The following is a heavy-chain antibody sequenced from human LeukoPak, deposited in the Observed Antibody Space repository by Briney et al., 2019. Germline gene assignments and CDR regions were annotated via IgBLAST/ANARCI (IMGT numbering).Heavy chain of an antibody. V-gene: IGHV4-59*01. D-gene: IGHD6-6*01. Sequence: SETLSLTCTVSGGSISSYYWSWIRQPPGKGLEWIGYIYYSGSTNYNPTLKSRVTISVDTSKNQFSLKLSSVTAADTAVYYCARTNEYSSSFDYWGQGTLVTVSS. CDR3: ARTNEYSSSFDY. CDR2: IYYSGST. CDR1: GGSISSYY. J-gene: IGHJ4*02.